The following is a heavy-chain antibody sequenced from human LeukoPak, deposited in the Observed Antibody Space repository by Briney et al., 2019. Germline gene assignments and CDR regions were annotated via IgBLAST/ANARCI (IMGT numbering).Heavy chain of an antibody. V-gene: IGHV1-69*05. J-gene: IGHJ6*03. Sequence: ASVKVSCKASGGTFSSYAISWVRQAPGQGLEWMGGIIPIFGTANYAQKFQGRVTITTDEPTSTAYMELSSLRSEDTAVYYCALRGYSYGLQLYYYYYMDVWGKGTTVTVSS. D-gene: IGHD5-18*01. CDR2: IIPIFGTA. CDR1: GGTFSSYA. CDR3: ALRGYSYGLQLYYYYYMDV.